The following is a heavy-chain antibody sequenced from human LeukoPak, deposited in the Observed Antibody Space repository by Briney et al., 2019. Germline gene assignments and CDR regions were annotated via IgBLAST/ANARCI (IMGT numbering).Heavy chain of an antibody. CDR2: IYYSGST. J-gene: IGHJ4*01. D-gene: IGHD1-26*01. CDR1: GGSISSSSYY. CDR3: ARRAVGATPYFDY. V-gene: IGHV4-39*01. Sequence: SETLSLTCTVSGGSISSSSYYWGWIRQPPGKGLEWIGSIYYSGSTYYNPSLKSRVTISVDTSKNQFSLKLSSVTAADTAVYYCARRAVGATPYFDYWGHGTLVTVSS.